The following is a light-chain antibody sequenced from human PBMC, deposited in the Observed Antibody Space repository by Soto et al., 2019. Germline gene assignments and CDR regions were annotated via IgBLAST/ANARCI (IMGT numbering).Light chain of an antibody. CDR1: QTIFYTSSNKNY. J-gene: IGKJ3*01. V-gene: IGKV4-1*01. CDR2: WAS. Sequence: DIVLTQSPDSLAVSLGERATIHCKSSQTIFYTSSNKNYLAWYQQRPGQPPKLLIYWASDRESGVPNRFSGSGSGTDFALTFSGLQAEDVAVYYCQQYYSTPFTFGPGTRLDIK. CDR3: QQYYSTPFT.